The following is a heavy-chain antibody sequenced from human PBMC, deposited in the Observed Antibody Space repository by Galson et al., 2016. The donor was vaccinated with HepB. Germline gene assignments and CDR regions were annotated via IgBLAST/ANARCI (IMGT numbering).Heavy chain of an antibody. J-gene: IGHJ4*02. CDR3: TTGSRGWGEVYDY. V-gene: IGHV3-15*01. CDR1: GFTFGNTW. CDR2: IKSKFAGGTT. Sequence: SLRLSCAASGFTFGNTWMNWVRQVPGKGLEWIGRIKSKFAGGTTDYAAPVKGRFTVSRDDSKNTLYLQMNSLKNDDTGVYYCTTGSRGWGEVYDYWGQGTLVIVSS. D-gene: IGHD2-8*01.